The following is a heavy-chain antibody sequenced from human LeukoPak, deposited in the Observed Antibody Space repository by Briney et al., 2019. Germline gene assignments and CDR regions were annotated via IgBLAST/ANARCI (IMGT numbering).Heavy chain of an antibody. CDR2: IYYSGST. J-gene: IGHJ4*02. D-gene: IGHD5-24*01. Sequence: PSETLSLTCTVSGGSLSSYYWSWIRQPPGKGLEWIGYIYYSGSTNYNPSLKSRVTISVDTSKNQFSLKLSSVTAADTAVYYCARPVGDGLDGYNSYSFDYWGQGTLVTVSS. CDR3: ARPVGDGLDGYNSYSFDY. CDR1: GGSLSSYY. V-gene: IGHV4-59*08.